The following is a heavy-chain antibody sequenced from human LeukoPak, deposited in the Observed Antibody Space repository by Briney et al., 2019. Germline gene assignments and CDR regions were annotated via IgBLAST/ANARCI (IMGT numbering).Heavy chain of an antibody. J-gene: IGHJ4*02. Sequence: GGSLRLXCAASGFTFSSYSMNWVRQAPGKGLEWISSISSTLSYIYYADSLKGRFTISRDNAKNSLYLQMNSLRAEDTAVYYCARVSDTSGYSYGSIDYWGQGTLVTVSS. CDR3: ARVSDTSGYSYGSIDY. CDR1: GFTFSSYS. CDR2: ISSTLSYI. V-gene: IGHV3-21*01. D-gene: IGHD5-18*01.